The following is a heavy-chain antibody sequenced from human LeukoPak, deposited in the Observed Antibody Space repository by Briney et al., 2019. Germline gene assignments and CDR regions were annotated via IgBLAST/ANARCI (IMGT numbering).Heavy chain of an antibody. CDR2: IYYSGNT. J-gene: IGHJ3*02. V-gene: IGHV4-39*07. CDR3: ARGKIAGGSDGAFDI. CDR1: GGSISGSSYY. Sequence: SETLSLTCTISGGSISGSSYYWGWIRQPPGKGLEWIGSIYYSGNTSYNPSLKSRVTISVDTSKNQFSLKVSSVSAADTAVYYCARGKIAGGSDGAFDIWGQGTKVTVSS. D-gene: IGHD6-13*01.